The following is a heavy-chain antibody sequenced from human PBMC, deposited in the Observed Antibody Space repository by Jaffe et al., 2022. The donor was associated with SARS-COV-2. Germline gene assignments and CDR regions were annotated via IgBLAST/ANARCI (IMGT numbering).Heavy chain of an antibody. Sequence: EVQLLESGGGLVQPGGSLRLSCAASGFTFSSYAMSWVRQAPGKGLEWVSAISGSGGSTYYADSVKGRFTISRDNSKNTLYLQMNSLRAEDTAVYYCAKDRGRSTMVRGAYNWFDPWGQGTLVTVSS. V-gene: IGHV3-23*01. J-gene: IGHJ5*02. CDR1: GFTFSSYA. CDR3: AKDRGRSTMVRGAYNWFDP. D-gene: IGHD3-10*01. CDR2: ISGSGGST.